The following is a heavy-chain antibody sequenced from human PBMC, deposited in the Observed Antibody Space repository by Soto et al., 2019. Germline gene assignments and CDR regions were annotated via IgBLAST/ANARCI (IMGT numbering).Heavy chain of an antibody. CDR1: GVSISSSNW. V-gene: IGHV4-4*02. CDR3: AREPSVLRFLEWSQLTDD. CDR2: IYHSGST. Sequence: SETLSPTCAVSGVSISSSNWWSWVRQPPGKGLEWIGEIYHSGSTNYNPSLKSRVTISVDKSKNQFSLQLSSVTAADTAVYYCAREPSVLRFLEWSQLTDDWGQGTLVTVSS. D-gene: IGHD3-3*01. J-gene: IGHJ4*02.